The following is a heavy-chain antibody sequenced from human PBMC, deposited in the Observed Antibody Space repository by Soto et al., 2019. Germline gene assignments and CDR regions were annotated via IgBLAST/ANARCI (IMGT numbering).Heavy chain of an antibody. D-gene: IGHD1-26*01. Sequence: GGSLRLSCAASGFTVSSNYMSWVRQAPGKGLEWVSVIYSGGSTYYADSVKGRFTISRDNSKNTLYLQMNSLRAEDTAVYYCARDRPLVGATRYAFDIWGQGTMVTVSS. CDR1: GFTVSSNY. CDR2: IYSGGST. V-gene: IGHV3-66*01. CDR3: ARDRPLVGATRYAFDI. J-gene: IGHJ3*02.